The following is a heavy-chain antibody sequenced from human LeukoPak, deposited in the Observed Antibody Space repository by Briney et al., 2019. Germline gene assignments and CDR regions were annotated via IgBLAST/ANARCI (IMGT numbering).Heavy chain of an antibody. D-gene: IGHD3-3*01. CDR2: ISSDGRST. V-gene: IGHV3-74*01. Sequence: PGGSLRLSCIASGFTFSSTLMHWVRQGPGKGLVWVSHISSDGRSTRYADSVKGRFTISRDNAKNTLYLHMNSLRAEDTAIYFCARDFSGSIDYWGQGTQVTVSS. CDR1: GFTFSSTL. J-gene: IGHJ4*02. CDR3: ARDFSGSIDY.